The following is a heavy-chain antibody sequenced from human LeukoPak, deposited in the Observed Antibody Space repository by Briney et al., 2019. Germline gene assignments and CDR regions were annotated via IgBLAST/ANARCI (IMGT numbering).Heavy chain of an antibody. V-gene: IGHV3-74*03. J-gene: IGHJ3*02. Sequence: GGSLRLSCAASGFTVSRYWMHWVRQAPGKGLVWVSRIDSDVSSTTYADSVKGRFIISRDNAKNTLYLQMNSLRAEDTAVYYCARTVTDAFDIWGQGTMVAVSS. CDR3: ARTVTDAFDI. CDR2: IDSDVSST. CDR1: GFTVSRYW. D-gene: IGHD3-16*02.